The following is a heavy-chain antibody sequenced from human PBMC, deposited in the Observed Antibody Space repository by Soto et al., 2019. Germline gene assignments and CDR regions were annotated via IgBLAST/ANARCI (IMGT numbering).Heavy chain of an antibody. CDR2: FDPEDGET. D-gene: IGHD2-21*02. V-gene: IGHV1-24*01. CDR3: ATVVGDSRGHDY. J-gene: IGHJ4*02. Sequence: ASVKVSCKVSGYTLTELSMHWVRQAPGKGLEWMGGFDPEDGETIYAQKFQGRVTMTEDTSTDTAYMELSSLRSEDTAVYYFATVVGDSRGHDYRGQGTLVTVSS. CDR1: GYTLTELS.